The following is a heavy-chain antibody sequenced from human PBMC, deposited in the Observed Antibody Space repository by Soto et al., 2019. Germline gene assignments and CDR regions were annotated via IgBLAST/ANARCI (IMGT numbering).Heavy chain of an antibody. Sequence: PSETLSLTCAVFGGSLNADYWGWSWIRQPPGKGLEWIGEVNHRGSTNYNTSLKSRVTISVDMSKNQSSLKLSSVTAADTAVYYCARGSEQGNGTFFKYSYFDVWGRGPPVTVSS. CDR3: ARGSEQGNGTFFKYSYFDV. CDR1: GGSLNADY. D-gene: IGHD4-4*01. V-gene: IGHV4-34*01. CDR2: VNHRGST. J-gene: IGHJ2*01.